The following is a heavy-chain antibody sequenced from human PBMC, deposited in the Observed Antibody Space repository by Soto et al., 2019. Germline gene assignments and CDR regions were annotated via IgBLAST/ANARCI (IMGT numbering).Heavy chain of an antibody. CDR1: GGSISSSSYY. CDR3: ATYFDISGYYYGYFDD. Sequence: SETLSLTCTVSGGSISSSSYYWGWIRQPPGKGLEWLGSVFYSGSIYHNPSLKSRVTISVDTSKNQFSLRLTSVTAADTAVYYCATYFDISGYYYGYFDDWGQGALVTVSS. V-gene: IGHV4-39*01. CDR2: VFYSGSI. D-gene: IGHD3-22*01. J-gene: IGHJ4*02.